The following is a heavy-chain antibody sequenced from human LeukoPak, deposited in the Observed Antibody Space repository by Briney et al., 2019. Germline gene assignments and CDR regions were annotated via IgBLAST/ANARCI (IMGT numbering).Heavy chain of an antibody. J-gene: IGHJ5*02. V-gene: IGHV3-23*01. Sequence: PGGSLRLSCAASGFTFSSYEMNWVRQAPGKGLEWVSAISGSGGSTYYADSVKGRFTISRDNSKNTLYLQMNSLRAEDTAVYYCAKTPVGELLHWFDPWGQGTLVTVSS. CDR3: AKTPVGELLHWFDP. D-gene: IGHD1-26*01. CDR2: ISGSGGST. CDR1: GFTFSSYE.